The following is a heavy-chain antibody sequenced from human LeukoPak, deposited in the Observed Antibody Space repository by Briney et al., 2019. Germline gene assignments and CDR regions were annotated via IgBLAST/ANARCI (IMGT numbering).Heavy chain of an antibody. CDR2: ISGSGGST. CDR3: AKGTDFTMIVLTPLDY. Sequence: GGSLRLSCAASGFTFSSYAMSWVRQAPGKGLEWVSAISGSGGSTYYADSVKGRFTISKDNSKNTLYLRMNSLRAEDTAVYYCAKGTDFTMIVLTPLDYWAREPWSPSPQ. D-gene: IGHD3-22*01. J-gene: IGHJ4*02. V-gene: IGHV3-23*01. CDR1: GFTFSSYA.